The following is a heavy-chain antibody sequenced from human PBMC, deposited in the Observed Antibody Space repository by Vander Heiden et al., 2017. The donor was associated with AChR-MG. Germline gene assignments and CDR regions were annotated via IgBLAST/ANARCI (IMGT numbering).Heavy chain of an antibody. CDR3: ARDYYDSSGYYYSVGFDY. J-gene: IGHJ4*02. CDR1: GFPFSDYY. Sequence: QVQLVESGGGLVKPGGSLRLSCAASGFPFSDYYMSWIRQAPGKGLEWVSYISSSGSTIYYADSVKGRVTISRDNAKNSLYLQMNSLRAEETAVYYCARDYYDSSGYYYSVGFDYWGQGTLVTVSS. V-gene: IGHV3-11*01. D-gene: IGHD3-22*01. CDR2: ISSSGSTI.